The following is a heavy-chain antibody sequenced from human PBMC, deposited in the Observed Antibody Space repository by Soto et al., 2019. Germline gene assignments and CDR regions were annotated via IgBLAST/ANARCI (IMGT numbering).Heavy chain of an antibody. CDR3: ARDGSELGFDY. V-gene: IGHV4-31*03. CDR1: GGTIRSGGYY. CDR2: IYYSGST. D-gene: IGHD7-27*01. J-gene: IGHJ4*02. Sequence: PSETLSLTCTVSGGTIRSGGYYWSWIRQHPGKGLEWIGYIYYSGSTYYNPSLKSRVTISVDTSKNQFSLKLSSVTAADTAVYYCARDGSELGFDYWGQGTLVTVSS.